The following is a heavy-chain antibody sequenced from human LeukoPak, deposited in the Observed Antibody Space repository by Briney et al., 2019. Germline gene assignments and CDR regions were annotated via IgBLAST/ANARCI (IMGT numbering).Heavy chain of an antibody. J-gene: IGHJ5*02. Sequence: SETLSLTCTVSGGSISSSSCYWGWIRQPPGKGLEWIGSIYYSGSTYYNPSLKSRVTISVDTSKNQFSLKLSSVTAADTAVYYCATLGGTAWFDPWGQGTLVTVSS. CDR1: GGSISSSSCY. CDR2: IYYSGST. CDR3: ATLGGTAWFDP. V-gene: IGHV4-39*01. D-gene: IGHD2-15*01.